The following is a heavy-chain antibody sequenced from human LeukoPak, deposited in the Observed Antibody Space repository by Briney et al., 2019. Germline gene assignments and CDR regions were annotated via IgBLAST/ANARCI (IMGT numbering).Heavy chain of an antibody. V-gene: IGHV4-34*01. CDR1: AGSFSGDS. Sequence: SETLSLTCVVSAGSFSGDSWSWIRQAPGKGLEWIGEVTRTGSTNYHPSLKSRVLISVDTSKSQFSLKVNSVTAADTGVYYCARGDGVIGAIGIGSWYFDLWDVAPWSLSPQ. D-gene: IGHD2/OR15-2a*01. CDR2: VTRTGST. J-gene: IGHJ2*01. CDR3: ARGDGVIGAIGIGSWYFDL.